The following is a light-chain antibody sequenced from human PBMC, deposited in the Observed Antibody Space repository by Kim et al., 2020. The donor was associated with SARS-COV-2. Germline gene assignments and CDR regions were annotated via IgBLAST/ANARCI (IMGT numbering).Light chain of an antibody. V-gene: IGKV1-8*01. CDR3: QQHNNYPWT. CDR2: AAS. Sequence: AIRLTQSPSSLSSSTGDRVTISCRASQGISSYLAWYQQKPGKAPKLLIYAASTLQSGIPSRFSGSGSGTDFTLTISCLQSEDFATYYCQQHNNYPWTFGQGTKVDIK. CDR1: QGISSY. J-gene: IGKJ1*01.